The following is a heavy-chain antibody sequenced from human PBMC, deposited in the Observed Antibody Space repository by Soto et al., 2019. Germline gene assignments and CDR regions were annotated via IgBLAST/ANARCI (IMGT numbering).Heavy chain of an antibody. J-gene: IGHJ6*02. D-gene: IGHD5-18*01. V-gene: IGHV3-7*05. Sequence: GGSLRLSCAASGFTFSSYWMSWVRQAPGKGLEWVANIKQDGSEKYYVDSVKGRFTISRDNAKNSLYLQMNSLRAEDTAVYYCARDSGGYSYGFSYYYYGMDVWGQGTTVTAP. CDR3: ARDSGGYSYGFSYYYYGMDV. CDR1: GFTFSSYW. CDR2: IKQDGSEK.